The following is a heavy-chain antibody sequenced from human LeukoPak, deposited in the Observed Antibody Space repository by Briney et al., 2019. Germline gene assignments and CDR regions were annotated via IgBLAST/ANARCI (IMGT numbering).Heavy chain of an antibody. CDR3: ARDAQRGFGYSNSLEY. D-gene: IGHD4-11*01. CDR2: IWSDGSNR. CDR1: GFIFSHYG. V-gene: IGHV3-33*01. Sequence: GGSLRLSCAASGFIFSHYGMHWVRQAPGKGLEWVAVIWSDGSNRFYAGSVKGRFTISRDNSQNTVFLQMNSLRAEDTAMYYCARDAQRGFGYSNSLEYWGHGNLVTVSS. J-gene: IGHJ4*01.